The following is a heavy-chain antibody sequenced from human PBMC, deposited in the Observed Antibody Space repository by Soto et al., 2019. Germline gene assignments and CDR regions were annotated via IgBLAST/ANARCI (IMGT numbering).Heavy chain of an antibody. CDR3: ARVVYCGGDCYSRNWFDP. V-gene: IGHV3-11*01. CDR1: GFTFSDYY. J-gene: IGHJ5*02. D-gene: IGHD2-21*02. Sequence: QVQLVESGGGLVKPGGSLRLSCAASGFTFSDYYMSWIRQAPGKGREWVSYISSSGSTIYYADSVKGRFTISRDNAKNSLYLQMNSLRAEDTAVYYCARVVYCGGDCYSRNWFDPWGQRTLVTVSS. CDR2: ISSSGSTI.